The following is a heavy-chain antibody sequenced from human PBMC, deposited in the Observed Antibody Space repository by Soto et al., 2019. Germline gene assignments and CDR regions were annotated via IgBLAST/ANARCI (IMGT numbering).Heavy chain of an antibody. V-gene: IGHV3-23*01. CDR3: AKERSSGWSLDY. Sequence: GWSLRLSCAASGFTFSTYAMNWVRQAPGKGLEWVSGISGSGDSTYYADSVKGRFTVSRDNSKNTLYLQMNSLRAEDTAVFYCAKERSSGWSLDYWGQGTLVTVSS. J-gene: IGHJ4*02. D-gene: IGHD6-19*01. CDR2: ISGSGDST. CDR1: GFTFSTYA.